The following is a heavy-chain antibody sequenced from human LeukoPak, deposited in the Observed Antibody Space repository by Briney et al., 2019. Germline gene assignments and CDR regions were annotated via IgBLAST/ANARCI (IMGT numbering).Heavy chain of an antibody. CDR1: GVSITSDH. D-gene: IGHD4/OR15-4a*01. CDR2: IYFSANT. CDR3: ARAHDYGDHKNWFDP. Sequence: SETLSLTCTVSGVSITSDHWSWIRQPPGKGLEWIGYIYFSANTNYNPSLKSRVTISVDTSKKRFSLKLRSVTAADTAVYYCARAHDYGDHKNWFDPWGQGTLVTVSS. V-gene: IGHV4-59*01. J-gene: IGHJ5*02.